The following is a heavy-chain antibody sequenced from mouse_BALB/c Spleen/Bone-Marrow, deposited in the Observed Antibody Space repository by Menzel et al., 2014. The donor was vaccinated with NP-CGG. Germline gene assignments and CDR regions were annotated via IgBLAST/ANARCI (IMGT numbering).Heavy chain of an antibody. CDR1: GYTFTSYW. J-gene: IGHJ2*01. V-gene: IGHV1S81*02. Sequence: VQLQQSGAELVKPGASVKLSCKASGYTFTSYWMHWVQQRPGQGLEWIGEIDPSTGRTDYNKKFKSQATLTVDKSASTAYMHLSSLTSEDSAVYYCARINGYDNWGHGTTRTVAS. CDR2: IDPSTGRT. D-gene: IGHD2-2*01. CDR3: ARINGYDN.